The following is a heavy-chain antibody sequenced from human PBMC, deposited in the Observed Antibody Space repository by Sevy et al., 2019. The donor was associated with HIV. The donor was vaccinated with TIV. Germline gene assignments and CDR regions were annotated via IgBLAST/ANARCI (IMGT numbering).Heavy chain of an antibody. CDR2: ISSSGSTI. D-gene: IGHD1-20*01. J-gene: IGHJ4*02. CDR1: GFTFSDYY. Sequence: GGSLRLSCAASGFTFSDYYMSWIRQAPGKGLEWVSYISSSGSTIYYADSVRGRFTVSRDNAKNSRYLQMNSLRAEDTAVDYCARAEYNWNRPDYWGQGTLVTVSS. CDR3: ARAEYNWNRPDY. V-gene: IGHV3-11*01.